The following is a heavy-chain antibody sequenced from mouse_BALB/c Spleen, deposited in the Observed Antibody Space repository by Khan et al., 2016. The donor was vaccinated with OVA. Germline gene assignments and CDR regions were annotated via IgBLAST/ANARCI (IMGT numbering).Heavy chain of an antibody. Sequence: EVELVESGGDLVKPGGSLKLSCAASGFTFSSYDMSWVRQTPDKRLEWVAIIISGDIYTYYPDSVKGRFTISRDNAKNTLYLQMSSLTSEDTAMYYSARQGYGGGFTYWGQGTLVTVSA. CDR3: ARQGYGGGFTY. CDR2: IISGDIYT. J-gene: IGHJ3*01. D-gene: IGHD1-1*01. CDR1: GFTFSSYD. V-gene: IGHV5-6*01.